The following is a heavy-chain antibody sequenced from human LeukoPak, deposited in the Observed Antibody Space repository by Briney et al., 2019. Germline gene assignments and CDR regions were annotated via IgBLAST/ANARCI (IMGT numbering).Heavy chain of an antibody. D-gene: IGHD3-3*01. J-gene: IGHJ3*02. V-gene: IGHV3-7*01. CDR1: GFTFSSYW. Sequence: PGGSLRLSCAASGFTFSSYWMSWVRQAPGKGLEWVANIKQDGSEKYYVDSVKGRFTISRDNAKNSLYLQMNSLRAEDTAVYYCARYYDFWSGPKSAFDIWGQGTMVTVSS. CDR2: IKQDGSEK. CDR3: ARYYDFWSGPKSAFDI.